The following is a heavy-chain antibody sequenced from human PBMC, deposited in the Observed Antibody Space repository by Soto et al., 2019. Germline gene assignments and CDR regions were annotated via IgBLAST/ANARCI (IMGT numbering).Heavy chain of an antibody. D-gene: IGHD3-16*02. CDR1: GFTFSSYW. J-gene: IGHJ4*02. Sequence: QPGGSLRLSCAASGFTFSSYWMHWVRQAPGKGLVWVSRINSDGSSTSYADSVKGRFTISRDNAKNTLYLQMNSLRAEDTAMYYCARLSAYYGYIWGSYRPGPFDYWGQGTLVTVSS. V-gene: IGHV3-74*01. CDR3: ARLSAYYGYIWGSYRPGPFDY. CDR2: INSDGSST.